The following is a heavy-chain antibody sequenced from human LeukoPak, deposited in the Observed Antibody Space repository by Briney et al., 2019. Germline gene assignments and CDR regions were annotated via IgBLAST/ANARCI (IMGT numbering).Heavy chain of an antibody. V-gene: IGHV3-30-3*02. CDR3: AKKGGSSGRYDYLDY. Sequence: GGSLRLSCAASGFTFSCCAIHWVRQAPGRGLEWVAVISSDENTKFYADSVKGRFTVYRDNSKKTVWLQMNSLRAEDMAVYYCAKKGGSSGRYDYLDYWGQGTLVTVSS. D-gene: IGHD6-19*01. CDR1: GFTFSCCA. J-gene: IGHJ4*02. CDR2: ISSDENTK.